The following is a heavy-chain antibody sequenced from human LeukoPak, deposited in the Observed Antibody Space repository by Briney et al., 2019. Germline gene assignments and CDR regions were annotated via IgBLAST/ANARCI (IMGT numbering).Heavy chain of an antibody. D-gene: IGHD3-10*01. CDR3: ARLRGATYYNYYMDV. V-gene: IGHV3-48*04. CDR2: ISSSGSTI. Sequence: GGSLRLSCAASGFTFSSHAMSWVRQAPGKGLEWVSYISSSGSTIYYADSVKGRFTISRDNAKNSLYLQMNSLRAEDTAVYYCARLRGATYYNYYMDVWGKGTTVTVSS. CDR1: GFTFSSHA. J-gene: IGHJ6*03.